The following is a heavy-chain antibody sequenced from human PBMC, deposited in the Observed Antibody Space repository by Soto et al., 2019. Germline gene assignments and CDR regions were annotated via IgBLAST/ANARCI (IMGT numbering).Heavy chain of an antibody. CDR2: VYPGDSDT. Sequence: GESLKISCKGSGYSFTSYWIGWVRQMPGKGLEWMGIVYPGDSDTRYSPSFQGQVTVSADKSISTAYLQWNTLKASDTAMYYCAGLDSRNCYNGEYWGQEPLVTI. V-gene: IGHV5-51*01. CDR1: GYSFTSYW. CDR3: AGLDSRNCYNGEY. J-gene: IGHJ4*02. D-gene: IGHD2-21*01.